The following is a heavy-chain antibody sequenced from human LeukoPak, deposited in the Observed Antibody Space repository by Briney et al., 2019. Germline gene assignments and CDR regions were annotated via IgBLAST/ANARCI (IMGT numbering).Heavy chain of an antibody. CDR3: ARVGYYYHY. CDR1: GFTFSSYW. Sequence: GGSLRLSCAASGFTFSSYWMSWVRQAPGKGLEWVATIKQDGSEKDFVDSVKGRFTISRDNAKNSLYLQMNSLRAEDTALYYCARVGYYYHYWGQGTLVAVSS. J-gene: IGHJ4*02. V-gene: IGHV3-7*01. D-gene: IGHD3-22*01. CDR2: IKQDGSEK.